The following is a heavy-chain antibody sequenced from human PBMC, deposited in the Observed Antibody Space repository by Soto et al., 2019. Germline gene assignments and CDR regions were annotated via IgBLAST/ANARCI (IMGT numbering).Heavy chain of an antibody. V-gene: IGHV3-74*01. J-gene: IGHJ4*02. CDR2: INSDGSST. Sequence: GGSLRLSCTASGFTFSSYWMHWVRQAPGKGLVWVSRINSDGSSTSYADSVKGRFTISRDNAKNTLYLQMNSLRAEDTAVYYCAREPTMVRGVIGDYWGQGTLVTVSS. CDR3: AREPTMVRGVIGDY. D-gene: IGHD3-10*01. CDR1: GFTFSSYW.